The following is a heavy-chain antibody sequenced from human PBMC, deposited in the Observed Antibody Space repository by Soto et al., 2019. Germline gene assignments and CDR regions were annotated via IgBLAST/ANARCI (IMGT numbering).Heavy chain of an antibody. CDR3: ARDRDLAPLYHGSAP. J-gene: IGHJ5*02. Sequence: ASVKVSCKASGYIFTSYGISWVRQAPGQGLVWMGWISAYNGNTNYAQKLQGRVTMTTDTATSTAYMELRSLRSDDAAVYYCARDRDLAPLYHGSAPWGQGTLVTVSS. D-gene: IGHD2-2*01. CDR2: ISAYNGNT. V-gene: IGHV1-18*01. CDR1: GYIFTSYG.